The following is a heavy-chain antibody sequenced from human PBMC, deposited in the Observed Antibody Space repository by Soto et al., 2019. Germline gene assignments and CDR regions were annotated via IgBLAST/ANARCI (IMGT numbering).Heavy chain of an antibody. V-gene: IGHV4-34*01. CDR3: ARSYRRYCSGGSCYSYYYYYMDV. Sequence: SETLSLTCAVYGGSFSGYYWSWIRQPPGKGLEWIGEINHSGSTNCNPSLKSRVTISVDTSKNQFSLKLSSVTAADTAVYYCARSYRRYCSGGSCYSYYYYYMDVWGKGTTVTVSS. CDR2: INHSGST. J-gene: IGHJ6*03. D-gene: IGHD2-15*01. CDR1: GGSFSGYY.